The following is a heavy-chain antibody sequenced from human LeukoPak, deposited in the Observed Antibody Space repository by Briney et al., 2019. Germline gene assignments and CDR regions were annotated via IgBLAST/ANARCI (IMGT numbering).Heavy chain of an antibody. CDR3: ARKGSSGWSYFDY. V-gene: IGHV3-48*04. Sequence: GGSLRLSCAASGFTFSTYSMKWVRQAPGKGLEWVSYISSSSSTIYYADSVRGRFTISRDNAKNSLYLQMNSLRAEDTAVYYCARKGSSGWSYFDYWGQGTLVTVSS. CDR1: GFTFSTYS. CDR2: ISSSSSTI. D-gene: IGHD6-19*01. J-gene: IGHJ4*02.